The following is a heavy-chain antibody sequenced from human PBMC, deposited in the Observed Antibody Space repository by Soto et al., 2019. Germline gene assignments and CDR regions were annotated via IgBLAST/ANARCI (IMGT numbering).Heavy chain of an antibody. Sequence: SGQVAYKSSCYSFSNYGITWVRQAPGQPLEWLGWISLYSDGTNYAQKFQGTVSMTTDTSTTTAYMELRSLRSDDTAVYYCARVVPGAEAWFGPWGQGTLVTVSS. CDR1: CYSFSNYG. CDR3: ARVVPGAEAWFGP. CDR2: ISLYSDGT. J-gene: IGHJ5*02. V-gene: IGHV1-18*01. D-gene: IGHD2-2*01.